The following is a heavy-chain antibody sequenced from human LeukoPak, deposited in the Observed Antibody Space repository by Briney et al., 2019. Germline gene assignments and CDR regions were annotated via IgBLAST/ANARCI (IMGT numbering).Heavy chain of an antibody. CDR1: GFTFSSYG. J-gene: IGHJ4*02. CDR2: IWYDGSNK. CDR3: ARDGSSGWYWVDY. D-gene: IGHD6-19*01. Sequence: GGSLRLSCAASGFTFSSYGMHWVRQAPGQGLEWVAVIWYDGSNKYYTDSVKGRFTISRDNSKNTLYLQMNSLRAEDTAVYYCARDGSSGWYWVDYWGQGTLVTVSS. V-gene: IGHV3-33*01.